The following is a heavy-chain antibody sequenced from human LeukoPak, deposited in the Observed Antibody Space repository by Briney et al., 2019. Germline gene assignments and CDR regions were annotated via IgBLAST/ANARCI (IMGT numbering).Heavy chain of an antibody. V-gene: IGHV1-46*01. CDR1: GYTFTSYY. CDR3: ARVVGPYCGGDCYSGYFQH. Sequence: ASVKVSCKASGYTFTSYYMHRVRQAPGQGLEWIGIINPSGGSTSYAQKFQGRVTMTRDTSTSTVYMELSSLRSEDTAVYYCARVVGPYCGGDCYSGYFQHWGQGTLVTVSS. D-gene: IGHD2-21*02. CDR2: INPSGGST. J-gene: IGHJ1*01.